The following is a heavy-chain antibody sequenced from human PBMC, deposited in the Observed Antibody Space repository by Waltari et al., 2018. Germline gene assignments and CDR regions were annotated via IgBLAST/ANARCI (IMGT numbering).Heavy chain of an antibody. Sequence: QVQLQESGPGLVKPSETLSLTCAVSGYSISSGYYWGWIRQPPGKGLEWIGSIYHSGSTYYNPSLKSRVTISVDTSKNQFSLKLSSVTAADTAVYYCARELPQSYNWNDGLYYYYMDVWGKGTTVTISS. D-gene: IGHD1-1*01. J-gene: IGHJ6*03. CDR3: ARELPQSYNWNDGLYYYYMDV. V-gene: IGHV4-38-2*01. CDR2: IYHSGST. CDR1: GYSISSGYY.